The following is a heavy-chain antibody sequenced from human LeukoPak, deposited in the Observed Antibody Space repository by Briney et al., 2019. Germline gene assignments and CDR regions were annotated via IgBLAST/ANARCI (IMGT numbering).Heavy chain of an antibody. J-gene: IGHJ4*02. V-gene: IGHV3-21*06. Sequence: GGSLRLSCAASGFTFSSYSMSWVRQAPGKGLEWVSSISSSSGYIYYADSVKGRFTISRDNAKNLVFLQMNSLRVEDTAVYYCVRDGRGYCGSTSCRPFDYWGQGILVTVSS. CDR3: VRDGRGYCGSTSCRPFDY. D-gene: IGHD2-2*01. CDR2: ISSSSGYI. CDR1: GFTFSSYS.